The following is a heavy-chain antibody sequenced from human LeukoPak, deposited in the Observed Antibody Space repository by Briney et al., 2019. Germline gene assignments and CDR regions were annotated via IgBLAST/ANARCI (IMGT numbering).Heavy chain of an antibody. CDR1: GGSITNYY. J-gene: IGHJ4*02. CDR3: ARGPSDVPFDY. Sequence: SETLSLTCSVSGGSITNYYWSWIRQPPGKGLEWIGYIYYTGRTNYNPSLKSRVTISVDTSKNQFSLKLSSVTAADTAVYYCARGPSDVPFDYWGQGTLVTVSS. V-gene: IGHV4-59*01. CDR2: IYYTGRT.